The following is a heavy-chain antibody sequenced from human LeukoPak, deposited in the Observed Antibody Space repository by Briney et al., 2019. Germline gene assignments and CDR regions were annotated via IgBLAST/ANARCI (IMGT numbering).Heavy chain of an antibody. J-gene: IGHJ3*02. CDR1: GYTFTGYY. CDR2: INPNSGGT. CDR3: AIGRLAQGAFDI. Sequence: ASVKVSCKASGYTFTGYYMHWVRQAPGQGPEWMGWINPNSGGTNYAQKFQGRVTMTRDTSISTAYMELSRLRSDDTAVYYCAIGRLAQGAFDIWGQGTMVTVSS. V-gene: IGHV1-2*02. D-gene: IGHD6-19*01.